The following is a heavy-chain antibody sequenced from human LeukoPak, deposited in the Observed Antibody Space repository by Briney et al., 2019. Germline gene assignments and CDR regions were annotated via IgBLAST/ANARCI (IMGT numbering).Heavy chain of an antibody. J-gene: IGHJ5*02. CDR3: ARNGAYGSGSYYPIDL. CDR1: GGSISSYY. D-gene: IGHD3-10*01. CDR2: VFYNGNT. Sequence: PSETLSLTCTVSGGSISSYYWSWIRQPPGKGLEWIGYVFYNGNTNYNPSLKGRVTMSLDMSKNHFSLKLTSVTAADTAVYHCARNGAYGSGSYYPIDLWGLGTLVTVSS. V-gene: IGHV4-59*01.